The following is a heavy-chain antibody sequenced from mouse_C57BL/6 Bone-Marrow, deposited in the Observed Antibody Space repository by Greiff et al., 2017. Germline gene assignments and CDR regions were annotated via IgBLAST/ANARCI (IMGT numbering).Heavy chain of an antibody. CDR1: GYTFTNYW. CDR2: IYPGGGYT. D-gene: IGHD2-2*01. J-gene: IGHJ4*01. CDR3: ARSQVTTEAMDY. V-gene: IGHV1-63*01. Sequence: LVESGAELVRPGTSVKMSCKASGYTFTNYWIGWAKQRPGHGLEWIGDIYPGGGYTNYNEKFKGKATLTADKSSSTAYMQFSSLTSEDSAIYYCARSQVTTEAMDYWGQGTSVTVSS.